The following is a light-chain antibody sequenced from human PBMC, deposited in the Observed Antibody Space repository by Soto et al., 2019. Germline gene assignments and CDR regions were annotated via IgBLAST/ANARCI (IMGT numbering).Light chain of an antibody. CDR3: HQYNTYPYI. CDR1: QYISTW. CDR2: KTS. J-gene: IGKJ2*01. Sequence: DVRMTQSPSTLSASVGDRVTITCRASQYISTWLAWYQQRPGTAPKLLIYKTSILQSGVPSRFSGSGSGTESTLTISLQQPDHFGAYYCHQYNTYPYIFGQGSKVEI. V-gene: IGKV1-5*03.